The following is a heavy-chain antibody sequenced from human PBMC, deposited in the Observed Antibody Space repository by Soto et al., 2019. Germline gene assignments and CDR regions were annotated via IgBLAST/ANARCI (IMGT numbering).Heavy chain of an antibody. CDR3: AKGKVLLVVVVAGV. Sequence: PWGSLRLCCAASGFTFSSYAMSWIRQAPGKGLEWVSAISGSGGSSYHAASVRGRFTISRDNSKNTLYLQMNSLRAEDTAVYYCAKGKVLLVVVVAGVWGKGTTVTVSS. CDR1: GFTFSSYA. J-gene: IGHJ6*04. D-gene: IGHD2-15*01. CDR2: ISGSGGSS. V-gene: IGHV3-23*01.